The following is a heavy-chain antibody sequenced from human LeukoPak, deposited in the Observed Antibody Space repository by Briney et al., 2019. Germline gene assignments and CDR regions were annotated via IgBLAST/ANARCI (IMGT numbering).Heavy chain of an antibody. CDR3: ASRKYIAAGWGY. Sequence: SETLSLTCAVYGGSFSGYYWSWIRQPPGKGLEWIGEINHSGSTNYNPSLKSRVTISVDTSKNQFPLKLSSVTAADTAVYYCASRKYIAAGWGYWGQGTLVTVSS. J-gene: IGHJ4*02. D-gene: IGHD6-13*01. V-gene: IGHV4-34*01. CDR1: GGSFSGYY. CDR2: INHSGST.